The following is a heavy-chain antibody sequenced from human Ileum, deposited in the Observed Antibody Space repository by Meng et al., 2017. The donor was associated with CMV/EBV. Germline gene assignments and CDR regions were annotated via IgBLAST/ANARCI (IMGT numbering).Heavy chain of an antibody. CDR1: GFTFSNYW. J-gene: IGHJ4*02. D-gene: IGHD3-16*01. CDR3: ARWGGEKATLGFDY. CDR2: IKQDESEK. V-gene: IGHV3-7*01. Sequence: GESLKISCVVSGFTFSNYWMTWVRQAPGKGLEWVANIKQDESEKYYVDSVKGRFTIFRDNAKNSLYLQMDNLRAEDTAVYYCARWGGEKATLGFDYWGQGLLVT.